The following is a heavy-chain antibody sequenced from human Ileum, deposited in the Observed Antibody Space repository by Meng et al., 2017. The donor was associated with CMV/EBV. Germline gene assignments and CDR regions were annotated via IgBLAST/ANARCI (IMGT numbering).Heavy chain of an antibody. CDR2: IYGSGSTT. CDR3: VKDRTPDGLFEFDF. J-gene: IGHJ4*02. D-gene: IGHD1-14*01. Sequence: GGSLRLSCAASGFTFSSYAMSWVRQAPGKGLEWVSIIYGSGSTTIYAASVQGRFSISRDNSRNIVYLQMNSLRADDSGIYYCVKDRTPDGLFEFDFWGQGTPVTVSS. CDR1: GFTFSSYA. V-gene: IGHV3-23*03.